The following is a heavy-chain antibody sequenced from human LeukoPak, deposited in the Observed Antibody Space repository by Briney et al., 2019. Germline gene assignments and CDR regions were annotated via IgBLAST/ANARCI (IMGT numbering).Heavy chain of an antibody. CDR3: GKSTVGYSSGRYPGWPVDY. J-gene: IGHJ4*02. CDR1: GFTFNSYA. V-gene: IGHV3-23*01. Sequence: GGSLRLSCAASGFTFNSYAMYWVRQAPGKGLEWISGIFGSGGSPHYADSVKGRFTISRDNSQEIVYLQLDSLRVEDTALYYCGKSTVGYSSGRYPGWPVDYWGQGALVTVSS. CDR2: IFGSGGSP. D-gene: IGHD2-15*01.